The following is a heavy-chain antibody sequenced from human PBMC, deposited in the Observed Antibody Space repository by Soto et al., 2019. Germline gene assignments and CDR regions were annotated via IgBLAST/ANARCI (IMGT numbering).Heavy chain of an antibody. D-gene: IGHD2-8*01. J-gene: IGHJ6*02. V-gene: IGHV1-18*01. CDR1: GCTFSNYG. CDR2: VSANNGHT. Sequence: APVKVSGKASGCTFSNYGLNWVRQAPGQGLEWMGWVSANNGHTNYAQNLQGRVSMTTDTSTSTAYMELRGLTFDDTAVYYCARDIESVTAKHFFYYYAMDVWGQGTTVTV. CDR3: ARDIESVTAKHFFYYYAMDV.